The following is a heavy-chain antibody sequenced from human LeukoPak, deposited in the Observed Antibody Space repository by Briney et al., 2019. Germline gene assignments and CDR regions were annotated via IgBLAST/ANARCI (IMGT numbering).Heavy chain of an antibody. CDR3: AKDLEMATIYYFDY. J-gene: IGHJ4*02. CDR1: GSTFSTYG. Sequence: GGSLRLSCAASGSTFSTYGMSWVRQAPGKGLEWVSTISGSGGSTDYADSVKGRFTISRDNSKNTLYLQMNSLRAEDTAVYYCAKDLEMATIYYFDYWGQGTLVTVSS. D-gene: IGHD5-24*01. CDR2: ISGSGGST. V-gene: IGHV3-23*01.